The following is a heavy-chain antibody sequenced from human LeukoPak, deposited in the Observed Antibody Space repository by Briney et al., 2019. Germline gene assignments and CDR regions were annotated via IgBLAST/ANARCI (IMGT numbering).Heavy chain of an antibody. J-gene: IGHJ4*02. V-gene: IGHV3-23*01. CDR3: AKYSGSYYYPPNWDS. CDR1: GFTFSSYA. Sequence: TGGFLRLSCAASGFTFSSYAMSWVRQAPGKGLEWVSAISGSGGSTYYADSVKGRFTLSRDYPRNTLYLQMNSLRAEDTAVYFCAKYSGSYYYPPNWDSWGQGTLVTVSS. D-gene: IGHD1-26*01. CDR2: ISGSGGST.